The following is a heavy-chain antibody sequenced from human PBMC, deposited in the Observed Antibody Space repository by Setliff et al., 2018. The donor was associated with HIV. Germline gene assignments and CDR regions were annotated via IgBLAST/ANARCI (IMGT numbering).Heavy chain of an antibody. CDR3: ARDARATAGGIEDLDL. CDR2: ISDSGST. CDR1: DGSFSDYY. J-gene: IGHJ5*02. Sequence: PSETLSLTCSVSDGSFSDYYWNWIRQPPGKGLELIGYISDSGSTNYNPSLKSRVTISVDTSKNQFSLKVRSVTAAGAAVYYCARDARATAGGIEDLDLWGQGTLVTVSS. D-gene: IGHD6-13*01. V-gene: IGHV4-59*12.